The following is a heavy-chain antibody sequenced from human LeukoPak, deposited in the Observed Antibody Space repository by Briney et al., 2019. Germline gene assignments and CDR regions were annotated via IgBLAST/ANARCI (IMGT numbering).Heavy chain of an antibody. CDR3: ARTYDFWSGSQYYFDS. J-gene: IGHJ4*02. V-gene: IGHV3-74*01. CDR1: GFTLSSYW. D-gene: IGHD3-3*01. CDR2: IKTDGVTT. Sequence: GGSLRLSCAASGFTLSSYWMHWVRQAPGKGLVWVSRIKTDGVTTNYADSVKGRFTISRDNAKNTLYLQMNSLRAEDTAVYYCARTYDFWSGSQYYFDSWGQGTLVTVSS.